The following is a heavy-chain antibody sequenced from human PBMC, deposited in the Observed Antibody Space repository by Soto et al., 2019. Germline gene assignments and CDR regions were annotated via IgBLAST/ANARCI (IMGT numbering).Heavy chain of an antibody. CDR1: GGSISNSGYY. J-gene: IGHJ2*01. CDR2: IYYSGNT. CDR3: AREEVTAAGPYWYFDL. V-gene: IGHV4-39*02. D-gene: IGHD6-13*01. Sequence: QLQLQESGPGLVKPSETLSLTCTVSGGSISNSGYYWGWIRQSPGKGLEWIGSIYYSGNTYSNPSLKSRLTISVDTSKNQFSLKLSSVTAADTAVYYCAREEVTAAGPYWYFDLWGRGTLVTVSS.